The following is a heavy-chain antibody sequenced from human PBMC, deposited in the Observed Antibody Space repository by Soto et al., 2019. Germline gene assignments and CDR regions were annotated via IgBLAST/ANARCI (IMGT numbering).Heavy chain of an antibody. CDR2: IYHTGST. D-gene: IGHD5-12*01. J-gene: IGHJ4*02. Sequence: PSETLSLTCTVSGPSVTSHYWSWIRQPPGEGLEWIGYIYHTGSTNYNPSLKRRVTISVDTSKNQFSLKLSSVTAADTAVYYCARFDMVASIFDFWGQGTLVTVSS. CDR3: ARFDMVASIFDF. CDR1: GPSVTSHY. V-gene: IGHV4-59*02.